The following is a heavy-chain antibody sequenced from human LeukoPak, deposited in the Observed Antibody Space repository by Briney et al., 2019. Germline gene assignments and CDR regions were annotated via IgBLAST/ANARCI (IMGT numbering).Heavy chain of an antibody. V-gene: IGHV4-59*01. CDR2: IYYSGST. CDR1: GGSISSYY. D-gene: IGHD2-2*01. Sequence: SETLSLTCTVSGGSISSYYWSWIRQPPGKGLEWIGYIYYSGSTNYNPSLKSRVTISVDTSKNQFSLKLSSVTAADTAVYYCARHIGRYCSSTSCVLDIWGQGTMATVSS. J-gene: IGHJ3*02. CDR3: ARHIGRYCSSTSCVLDI.